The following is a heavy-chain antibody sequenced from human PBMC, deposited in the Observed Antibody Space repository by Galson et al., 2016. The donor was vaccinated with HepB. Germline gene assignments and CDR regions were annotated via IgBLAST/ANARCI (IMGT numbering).Heavy chain of an antibody. Sequence: SLRLSCAASGFTFSDYYMSWIRQAPGKGLEWVSYISSSGYTIYYTESVKGRFTISRDNAKDSLFLQMNSLRAENTAVYYCARWEGRRWGGVDYWGQGSLVTVSS. J-gene: IGHJ4*02. CDR3: ARWEGRRWGGVDY. CDR1: GFTFSDYY. V-gene: IGHV3-11*01. D-gene: IGHD4-23*01. CDR2: ISSSGYTI.